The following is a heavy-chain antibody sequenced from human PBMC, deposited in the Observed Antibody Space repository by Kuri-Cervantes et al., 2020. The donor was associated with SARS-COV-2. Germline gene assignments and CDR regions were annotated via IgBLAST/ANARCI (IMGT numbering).Heavy chain of an antibody. CDR3: AKTPGLYCSGGSCYLEPGRFDY. D-gene: IGHD2-15*01. CDR1: GFTFSSYA. Sequence: GGSLRLSCAASGFTFSSYAMSWVRQAPGKGLEWVSAISGSGGSTYYADSVKGRFTISRDNSKNTLYLQTNSLRAEDTAVYYCAKTPGLYCSGGSCYLEPGRFDYWGQGTLVTVSS. V-gene: IGHV3-23*01. J-gene: IGHJ4*02. CDR2: ISGSGGST.